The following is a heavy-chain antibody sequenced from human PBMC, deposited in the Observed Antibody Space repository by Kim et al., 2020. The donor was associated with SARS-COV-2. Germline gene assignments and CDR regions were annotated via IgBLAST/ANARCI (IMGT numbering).Heavy chain of an antibody. J-gene: IGHJ4*02. CDR1: GFTFSEYA. V-gene: IGHV3-23*01. D-gene: IGHD5-12*01. Sequence: GGSLRLSCEGSGFTFSEYAMSWVRQAPGKGLEWVSTIRGDGADTSDADSVRGRFTTSRDNSKNTLYLHMSSLRAEDTAVYYCARDGYGGYGLYYFDYWGRGTLVTVPS. CDR2: IRGDGADT. CDR3: ARDGYGGYGLYYFDY.